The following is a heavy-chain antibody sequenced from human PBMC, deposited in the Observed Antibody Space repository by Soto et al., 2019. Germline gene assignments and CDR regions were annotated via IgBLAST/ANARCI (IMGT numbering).Heavy chain of an antibody. CDR2: INPSGGST. Sequence: GLEWMGIINPSGGSTSYAQKFQGRVTMTRDTSTSTVYMELSSLRSEDTAVYYCARAQSGSYYSAVATFDYWGQGTLVTVSS. CDR3: ARAQSGSYYSAVATFDY. J-gene: IGHJ4*02. D-gene: IGHD1-26*01. V-gene: IGHV1-46*01.